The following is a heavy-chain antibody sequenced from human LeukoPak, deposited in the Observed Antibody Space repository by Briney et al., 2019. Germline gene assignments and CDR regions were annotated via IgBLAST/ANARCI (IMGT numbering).Heavy chain of an antibody. CDR2: ISYNGNNQ. CDR1: GFTFTTYS. V-gene: IGHV3-30*18. D-gene: IGHD3-10*01. J-gene: IGHJ4*02. Sequence: PGRSLRLSCAASGFTFTTYSMLWVRQAPDKGLEWVAVISYNGNNQYYADSVKGRFTISRDNSKNTLYLQMNSLRAEDTAVYYCGKDQGYGSGTFLDYWGQGTLVTVSS. CDR3: GKDQGYGSGTFLDY.